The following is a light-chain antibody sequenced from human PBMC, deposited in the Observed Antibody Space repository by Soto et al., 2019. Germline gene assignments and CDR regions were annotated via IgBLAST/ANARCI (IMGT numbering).Light chain of an antibody. Sequence: QSALTQPASVSASPGQSITISCTGTSSDVGGYNYVSWYQHHPGKAPKLMIYDVSNRPSGVSNRFSGSKSGNTASLTISGLQAEDEADYYCTSYVSSSTLVVFGGGTKVTVL. J-gene: IGLJ2*01. CDR1: SSDVGGYNY. V-gene: IGLV2-14*03. CDR2: DVS. CDR3: TSYVSSSTLVV.